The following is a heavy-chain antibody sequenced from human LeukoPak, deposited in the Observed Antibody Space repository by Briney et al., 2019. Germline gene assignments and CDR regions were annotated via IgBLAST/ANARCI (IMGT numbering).Heavy chain of an antibody. CDR3: ARDQVASAPLDAIDI. CDR2: ISSSSSYI. CDR1: RFTFCSFG. D-gene: IGHD2-15*01. V-gene: IGHV3-21*01. J-gene: IGHJ3*02. Sequence: GGSLRLSSAASRFTFCSFGMQEIRQAPGKGLEWVSSISSSSSYIYYADSVKGRFTISRDNAKNSLYLQMNSLTAEDTAVYYYARDQVASAPLDAIDIWRQGTIVTVSS.